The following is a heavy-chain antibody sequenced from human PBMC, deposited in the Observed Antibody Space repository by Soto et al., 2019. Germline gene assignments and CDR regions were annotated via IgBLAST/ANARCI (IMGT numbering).Heavy chain of an antibody. CDR2: IIPIFGTA. Sequence: QVQLVQSGAEVKKPGSSVKVSCKASGGTFSSYAISWVRQAPGRGLEWMGGIIPIFGTANYAQKFQGRVTITADESTSTAYMELSSLRSEDTAVYYCARVSPPRYYYYYYGMDVWGQGTTVTVSS. J-gene: IGHJ6*02. CDR1: GGTFSSYA. V-gene: IGHV1-69*01. CDR3: ARVSPPRYYYYYYGMDV.